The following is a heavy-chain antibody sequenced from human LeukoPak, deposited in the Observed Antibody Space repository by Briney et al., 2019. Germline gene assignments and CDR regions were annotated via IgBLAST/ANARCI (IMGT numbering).Heavy chain of an antibody. D-gene: IGHD1-26*01. V-gene: IGHV3-7*01. Sequence: PGGSLRLSCAASGFTFSDYYMSWIRQAPGKGLEWVANINQDGSEKYYVDSVKGRFTISRDNAKNSLYLQMNSLRAEDTAVYYCARDRTHSLYWGQGTLVTVSS. CDR3: ARDRTHSLY. CDR1: GFTFSDYY. CDR2: INQDGSEK. J-gene: IGHJ4*02.